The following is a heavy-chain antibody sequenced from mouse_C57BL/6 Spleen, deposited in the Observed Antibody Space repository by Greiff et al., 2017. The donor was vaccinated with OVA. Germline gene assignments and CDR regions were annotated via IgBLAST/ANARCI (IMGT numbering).Heavy chain of an antibody. Sequence: QVQLKESGAELVKPGASVKISCKASGYAFSSYWMNWVKQRPGKGLEWIGQIYPGDGDTNYNGKFKGKATLTADKSSSTAYMQLSSLTSEDSAVYFCARHGYGYFDYWGQGTTLTVSS. D-gene: IGHD2-2*01. CDR1: GYAFSSYW. J-gene: IGHJ2*01. CDR3: ARHGYGYFDY. CDR2: IYPGDGDT. V-gene: IGHV1-80*01.